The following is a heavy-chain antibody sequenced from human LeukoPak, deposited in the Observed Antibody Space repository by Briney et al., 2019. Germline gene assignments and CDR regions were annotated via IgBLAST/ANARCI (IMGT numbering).Heavy chain of an antibody. CDR1: GDSISSGNNY. V-gene: IGHV4-61*02. CDR2: IYSSGNT. J-gene: IGHJ3*02. D-gene: IGHD3-10*01. Sequence: SETLSLTCTVSGDSISSGNNYWSWIRQPAGKGLEWIGRIYSSGNTNYNPSLKSRVTMSVDTSKNQFFLQLSSVTAADTAVYCCARGQVLLIRGAFDIWGQGTLVTVSS. CDR3: ARGQVLLIRGAFDI.